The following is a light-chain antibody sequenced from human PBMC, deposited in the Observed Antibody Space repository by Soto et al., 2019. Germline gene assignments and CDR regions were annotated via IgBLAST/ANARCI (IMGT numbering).Light chain of an antibody. CDR2: GAS. CDR3: QQYNNSLT. V-gene: IGKV3-15*01. CDR1: QSISSN. Sequence: EIVITQSPATLSVSPGETATLSCRASQSISSNLAWYQQKPGQAPRLLIYGASTRATGIPARFSGSGSGTEFTLTISSLQSEDFAVYYCQQYNNSLTFGGGTKVDIK. J-gene: IGKJ4*01.